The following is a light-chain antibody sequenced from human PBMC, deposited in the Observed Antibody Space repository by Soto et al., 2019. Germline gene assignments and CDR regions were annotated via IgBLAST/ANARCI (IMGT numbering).Light chain of an antibody. V-gene: IGKV1-5*03. CDR1: QSMSSW. CDR3: QQYDSSSRT. CDR2: KAS. J-gene: IGKJ1*01. Sequence: DIQMTQSPSTLSASVGDRVTITCRASQSMSSWLAWYQQKPGKAPKLLIYKASSLESGVPSRFSGSGSGTEFTLTISSLQPDDFATYYCQQYDSSSRTFGQGTKVEIK.